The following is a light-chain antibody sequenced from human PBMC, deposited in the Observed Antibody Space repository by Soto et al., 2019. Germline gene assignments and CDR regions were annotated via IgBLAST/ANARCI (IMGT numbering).Light chain of an antibody. CDR2: EVR. Sequence: QSALTQPASVSGSPGQSITISCTGTSSDVGGYNHVSWYQQHPGKAPKLIIYEVRNRPSGVSNRLSGSKSGNTASLTISGLQADDEADYYCCSYAGSYTWVFGGGTKLTVL. V-gene: IGLV2-14*01. J-gene: IGLJ3*02. CDR1: SSDVGGYNH. CDR3: CSYAGSYTWV.